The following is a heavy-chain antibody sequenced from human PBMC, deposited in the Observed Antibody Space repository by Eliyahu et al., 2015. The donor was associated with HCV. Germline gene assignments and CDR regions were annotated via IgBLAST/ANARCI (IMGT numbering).Heavy chain of an antibody. CDR3: ARRSWFGDYLDI. CDR1: GDSHSTSKYY. D-gene: IGHD3-10*01. V-gene: IGHV4-39*01. Sequence: QLQLQESGPRLGKPSETLSLTCTVSGDSHSTSKYYWRXVSHTPRGGXXSGLXLSILVGSXTTXPXLNSRVTISVVASKNQFSLKLTSVTAADTAVYYCARRSWFGDYLDIWGQGALVTVSS. J-gene: IGHJ4*02. CDR2: SILVGS.